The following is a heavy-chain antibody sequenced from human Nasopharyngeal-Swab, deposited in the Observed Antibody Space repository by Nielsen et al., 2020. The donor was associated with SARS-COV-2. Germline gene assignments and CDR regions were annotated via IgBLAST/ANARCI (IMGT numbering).Heavy chain of an antibody. CDR3: ARGLGAPSSVWH. CDR1: GYTFTSYG. J-gene: IGHJ1*01. Sequence: ASVKVSCKASGYTFTSYGISWVRQAPGQGLEWMGWISPNSGFTGYAEKFEGRVTMTRNIATNTVYLELTSLGFEDTAVYYCARGLGAPSSVWHWGPGTQVTVSS. V-gene: IGHV1-8*02. CDR2: ISPNSGFT. D-gene: IGHD3-10*01.